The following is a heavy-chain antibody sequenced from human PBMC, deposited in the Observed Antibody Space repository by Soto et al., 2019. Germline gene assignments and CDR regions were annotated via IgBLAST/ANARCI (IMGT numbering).Heavy chain of an antibody. V-gene: IGHV3-23*01. J-gene: IGHJ4*02. CDR2: ISGSGGST. CDR3: AKDPHYYDSSGYYNYFDY. D-gene: IGHD3-22*01. Sequence: PGGSLRLSCAASGFTFSSYAMSWVRQAPGKGLEWVSAISGSGGSTYYADSVKGRFTISRDNSKNTLYLQMNSLRAEDTAVYYCAKDPHYYDSSGYYNYFDYWGQGTLVTVSS. CDR1: GFTFSSYA.